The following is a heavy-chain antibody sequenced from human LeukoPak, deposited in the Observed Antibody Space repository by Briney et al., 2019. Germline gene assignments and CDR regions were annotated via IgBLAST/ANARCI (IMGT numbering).Heavy chain of an antibody. V-gene: IGHV3-49*03. CDR1: GFTFGDYA. D-gene: IGHD5-18*01. CDR3: TRDNRGYSYGYGQYWFDP. J-gene: IGHJ5*02. Sequence: PGGSLRLSCTASGFTFGDYAMSWFRQAPGKGLEWVGSIRSKAYGGTTEYAASVKGRFTISRDDSKSIAYLQMNSLKTEDTAVYYCTRDNRGYSYGYGQYWFDPWGQGTLVTVSS. CDR2: IRSKAYGGTT.